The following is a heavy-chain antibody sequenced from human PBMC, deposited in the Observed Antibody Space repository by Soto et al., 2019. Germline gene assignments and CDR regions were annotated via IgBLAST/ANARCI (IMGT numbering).Heavy chain of an antibody. Sequence: PGGSLRLSCAASGFTFSSYGMHWVRQAPGKGLEWVAVIWYDGSNKYYADSVKGRFTISRDNSKNTLYLQMNSLRAEDTAVYYCARGGLTDYFDYWGQGTLVTVYS. V-gene: IGHV3-33*01. CDR1: GFTFSSYG. CDR3: ARGGLTDYFDY. D-gene: IGHD2-21*02. J-gene: IGHJ4*02. CDR2: IWYDGSNK.